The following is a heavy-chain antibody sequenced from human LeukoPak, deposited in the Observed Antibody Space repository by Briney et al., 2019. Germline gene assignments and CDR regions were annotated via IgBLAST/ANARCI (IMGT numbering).Heavy chain of an antibody. CDR3: ARENNWGSYPHWFDP. D-gene: IGHD3-16*02. CDR1: GGSISSYY. Sequence: SETLSLTCTVSGGSISSYYWSWIRQPPGKGLEWIGYIYYSGSTNYNPSLKSRVTISVDTSKNQFSLKLSSVTAADTAVYYCARENNWGSYPHWFDPWGQGTLVTVSS. CDR2: IYYSGST. V-gene: IGHV4-59*01. J-gene: IGHJ5*02.